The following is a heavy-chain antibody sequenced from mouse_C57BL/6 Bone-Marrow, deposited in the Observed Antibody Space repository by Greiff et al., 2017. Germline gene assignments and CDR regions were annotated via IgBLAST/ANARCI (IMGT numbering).Heavy chain of an antibody. CDR3: ARGGYYAMDY. Sequence: QVQLRQPGAELVMPGASVKLSCKASGYTFTSYWMHWVKQRPGQGLEWIGEIDPSDSYTNYNQKFKGKSTLTVDKSSSTAYRQLSSLTSEDSAVYYCARGGYYAMDYWGQGTSVTVSS. J-gene: IGHJ4*01. CDR1: GYTFTSYW. V-gene: IGHV1-69*01. CDR2: IDPSDSYT.